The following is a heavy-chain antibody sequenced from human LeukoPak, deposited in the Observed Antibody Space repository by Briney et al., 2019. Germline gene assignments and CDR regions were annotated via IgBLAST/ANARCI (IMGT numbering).Heavy chain of an antibody. J-gene: IGHJ1*01. V-gene: IGHV4-38-2*02. D-gene: IGHD6-13*01. CDR1: GYSISSGYY. Sequence: PSETLSLTCTVPGYSISSGYYWGWIRQPPGKGLEWIGSIYHSGSTYYNPSLKSRVTISVDTSKNQFSLKLSSVTAADTAVYYCARGGQQLVRGYFQHWGQGTLVTVSS. CDR3: ARGGQQLVRGYFQH. CDR2: IYHSGST.